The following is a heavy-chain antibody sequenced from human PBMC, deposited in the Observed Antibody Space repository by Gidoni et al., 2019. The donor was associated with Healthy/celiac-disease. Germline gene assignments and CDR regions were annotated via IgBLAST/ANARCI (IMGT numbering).Heavy chain of an antibody. CDR1: GFSLSTSGMC. CDR3: ARSYDILTGSGWFDP. Sequence: QVTLRESGPALVKPTQTLTLTCTFSGFSLSTSGMCVSWIRQPPGKALEWLALMDWDDDKSYSTSLKTRLTISKDTSKNQVVLTMTNMDPVDTATYYCARSYDILTGSGWFDPWGQGTLVTVSS. J-gene: IGHJ5*02. V-gene: IGHV2-70*01. CDR2: MDWDDDK. D-gene: IGHD3-9*01.